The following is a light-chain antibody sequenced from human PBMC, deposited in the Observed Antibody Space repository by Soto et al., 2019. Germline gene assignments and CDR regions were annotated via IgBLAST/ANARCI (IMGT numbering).Light chain of an antibody. J-gene: IGKJ2*01. Sequence: DIQMTQSPSSVSASVGDRVTISCRASQGISSWLGWYQQKPGKAPKLLIYAASTLQSGVPSRFSGSGSGTDFTLTISSLQPEDFATYYCQQANSPYTFGQGTKLEIK. CDR3: QQANSPYT. CDR2: AAS. CDR1: QGISSW. V-gene: IGKV1-12*01.